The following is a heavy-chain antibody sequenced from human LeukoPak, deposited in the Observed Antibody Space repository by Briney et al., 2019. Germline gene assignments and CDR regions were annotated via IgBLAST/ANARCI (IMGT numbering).Heavy chain of an antibody. D-gene: IGHD1-14*01. CDR1: GYTFTGYY. V-gene: IGHV1-2*02. CDR2: INLNSGGT. Sequence: ASVKVSCKPSGYTFTGYYMHWMRQAPGQGLEWMGWINLNSGGTDYAQKFQGRVTMTRDTSISTAYMELSRLRYDDTAVYYCASWAGGNEPVASFDYWGQGTLVTVSS. J-gene: IGHJ4*02. CDR3: ASWAGGNEPVASFDY.